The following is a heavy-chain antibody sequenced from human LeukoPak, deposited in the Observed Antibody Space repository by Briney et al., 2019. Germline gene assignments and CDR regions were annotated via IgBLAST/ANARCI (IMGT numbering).Heavy chain of an antibody. CDR1: GFPFSSYA. D-gene: IGHD3-10*01. CDR3: AKDLNGSRGWLELWFGESAGWFDP. V-gene: IGHV3-23*01. J-gene: IGHJ5*02. Sequence: QPWGSLRLSCAASGFPFSSYAMTWVRQAPGKGLEWVSSISGDGATTYHADSVKGRFTISRDNSKNTLYLQMNSLRAEDTAVYYCAKDLNGSRGWLELWFGESAGWFDPWGQGTLVTVSS. CDR2: ISGDGATT.